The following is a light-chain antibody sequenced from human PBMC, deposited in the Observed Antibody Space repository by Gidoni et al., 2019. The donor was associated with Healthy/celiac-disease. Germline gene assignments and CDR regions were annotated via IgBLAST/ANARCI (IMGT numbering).Light chain of an antibody. CDR1: PTVSSNY. CDR2: GAS. V-gene: IGKV3-20*01. CDR3: QQYGSSPET. Sequence: EIVLTQSPGTLSLSPGERATLSCRASPTVSSNYLAWYQQKPGQAPRLLISGASSRATGIPDRFSGSGSGTDFTLTISRLEPEDFAVYFCQQYGSSPETFGPGTKVDIK. J-gene: IGKJ3*01.